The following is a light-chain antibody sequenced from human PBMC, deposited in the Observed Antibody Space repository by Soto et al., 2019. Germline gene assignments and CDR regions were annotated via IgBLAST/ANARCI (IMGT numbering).Light chain of an antibody. CDR1: SSDVGNYNL. CDR3: CSYASTGTYV. V-gene: IGLV2-23*01. Sequence: QSALTQPASVSGSPGQSIAISCTGTSSDVGNYNLVSWYQQHSGKAPKLMIYEGTKRPSGVSDRFSGSKSGNTASLTISGLQAEDEADYYCCSYASTGTYVFGTGTKVTVL. CDR2: EGT. J-gene: IGLJ1*01.